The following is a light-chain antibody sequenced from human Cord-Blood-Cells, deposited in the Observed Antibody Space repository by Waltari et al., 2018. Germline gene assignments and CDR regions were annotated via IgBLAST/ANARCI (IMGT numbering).Light chain of an antibody. CDR2: GAS. J-gene: IGKJ2*01. CDR3: QRYNNWLT. Sequence: EIVMTQSPATLSVSLGVRATLSCRASQIVSSNLAWYQQKPGQAPRLLIYGASTRATGIPARFSGSGSGTEFTLTISSLQSEDFAVYYCQRYNNWLTFGQVTKLEIK. CDR1: QIVSSN. V-gene: IGKV3-15*01.